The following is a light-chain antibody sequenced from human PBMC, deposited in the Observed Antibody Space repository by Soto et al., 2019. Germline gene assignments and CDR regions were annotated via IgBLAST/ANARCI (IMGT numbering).Light chain of an antibody. J-gene: IGKJ3*01. CDR1: QIIGTW. CDR2: GAS. CDR3: QQSNSFPFT. Sequence: DIQMTQSPSSVSASIGDRVTITCRASQIIGTWLAWYQQKPGMAPTLLIYGASDLQSGVPSRFSGGGAGSDFTRTITSLQAEDSATDYFQQSNSFPFTFGPGTKVEIK. V-gene: IGKV1-12*02.